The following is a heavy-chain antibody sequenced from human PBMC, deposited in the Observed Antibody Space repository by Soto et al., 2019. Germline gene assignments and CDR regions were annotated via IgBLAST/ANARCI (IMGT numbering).Heavy chain of an antibody. V-gene: IGHV6-1*01. Sequence: SQTLSLTCAISGDNVSSNSAAWNWIRQSPSRGLEGLGRTDHRSKWYKDYDLSVKSRITITVDTSKNQISLQLNSVTPEDTAVYYCARGAVADQSRVFDSWGQGTLVTVSS. J-gene: IGHJ4*02. D-gene: IGHD6-19*01. CDR3: ARGAVADQSRVFDS. CDR1: GDNVSSNSAA. CDR2: TDHRSKWYK.